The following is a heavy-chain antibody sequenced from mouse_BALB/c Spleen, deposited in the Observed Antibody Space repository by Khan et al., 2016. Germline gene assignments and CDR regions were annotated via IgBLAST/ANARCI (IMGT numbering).Heavy chain of an antibody. J-gene: IGHJ2*01. CDR3: SRPDY. V-gene: IGHV9-3-1*01. CDR1: GYTFTNYG. CDR2: INTYTGGT. Sequence: QVQLKQSGPELKKPGETVKISCRTSGYTFTNYGMNWVKQAPGKDLKWMGWINTYTGGTAYADDFKGRFVLTLETSSSTASLQINNLKNEDTAPYFCSRPDYWGQGTTLTVSS.